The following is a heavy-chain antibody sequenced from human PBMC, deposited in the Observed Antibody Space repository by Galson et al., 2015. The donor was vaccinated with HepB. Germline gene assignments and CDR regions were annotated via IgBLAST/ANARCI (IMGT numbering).Heavy chain of an antibody. V-gene: IGHV1-69*13. D-gene: IGHD2-2*02. CDR1: GGTFSSYA. J-gene: IGHJ6*02. Sequence: SVKVSCKASGGTFSSYAISWVRQAPGQGLEWMGGIIPIFGTANYAQKFQGRVTITADESTSTAYMELSSLRSEDTAVYYCARKGQLLYGTRTSYYYYGMDVWGQGTTVTVSS. CDR2: IIPIFGTA. CDR3: ARKGQLLYGTRTSYYYYGMDV.